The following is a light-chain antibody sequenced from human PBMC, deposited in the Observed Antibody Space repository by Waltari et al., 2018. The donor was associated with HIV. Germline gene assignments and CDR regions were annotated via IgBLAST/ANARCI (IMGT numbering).Light chain of an antibody. CDR3: QQYNNWPPYT. Sequence: EIVMTQSPAILSVSPGERATFSCRASQSVNSNLAWYQQKPGQAPRLLIYDVSTRATAIPARFSGSGSGTEFTLTISSLQSEDFAVYYCQQYNNWPPYTFGQGTKLEIK. CDR2: DVS. CDR1: QSVNSN. V-gene: IGKV3-15*01. J-gene: IGKJ2*01.